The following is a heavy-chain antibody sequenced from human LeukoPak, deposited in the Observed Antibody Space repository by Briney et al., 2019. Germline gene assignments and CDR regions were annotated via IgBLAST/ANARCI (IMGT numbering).Heavy chain of an antibody. V-gene: IGHV1-18*01. CDR2: INALNGDT. CDR1: GYTFSDYG. D-gene: IGHD2-2*01. J-gene: IGHJ5*02. CDR3: ARETPAYCSGTACYGDYNSFDP. Sequence: ASVKVSCKASGYTFSDYGISWVRQAPGQGLEWTGWINALNGDTNYARKFQDRLTLTTDTSTSTAYMELWSLISDDTAVYYCARETPAYCSGTACYGDYNSFDPWGQGTLVTVSS.